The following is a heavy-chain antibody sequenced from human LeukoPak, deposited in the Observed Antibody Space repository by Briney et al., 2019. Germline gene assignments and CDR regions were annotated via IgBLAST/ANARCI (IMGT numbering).Heavy chain of an antibody. D-gene: IGHD2-8*02. J-gene: IGHJ5*02. CDR2: IYTSGST. CDR1: GGSISSYY. V-gene: IGHV4-4*09. Sequence: SETLSLTCTVSGGSISSYYWSWIRQPPGKGLEWIGYIYTSGSTNYNPSLKSRVTISVDTSKNQFSLKLSSVTAADTAVYYSARHGYCSQFDPWGQGTLVTVSS. CDR3: ARHGYCSQFDP.